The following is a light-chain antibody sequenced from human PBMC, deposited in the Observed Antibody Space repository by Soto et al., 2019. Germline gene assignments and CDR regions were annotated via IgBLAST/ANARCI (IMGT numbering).Light chain of an antibody. CDR1: QSVNSK. CDR3: QQYNTWPRA. Sequence: EILMTQSPASLSGSPGERATLSCRASQSVNSKFAWYQHIPGQAPRLLIYGASTRATGIPARFSGSGSGTEFTLTISSLQSEDFAVYYCQQYNTWPRAFGQGTKVDI. CDR2: GAS. J-gene: IGKJ1*01. V-gene: IGKV3-15*01.